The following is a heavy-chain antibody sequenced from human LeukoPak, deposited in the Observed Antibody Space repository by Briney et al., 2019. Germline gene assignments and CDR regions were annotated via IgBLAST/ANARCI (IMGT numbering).Heavy chain of an antibody. V-gene: IGHV4-31*03. Sequence: SETLSLTCTVSGGSISSGGYYWSWIPQHPGKGLEWIGYIYYSGSTYYNPSLKSRVTISVDTSKNQFSLKLSSVTAAATAVYYCARGLSLFGELPNFDYWDQGTLVTVSS. CDR3: ARGLSLFGELPNFDY. CDR2: IYYSGST. CDR1: GGSISSGGYY. J-gene: IGHJ4*02. D-gene: IGHD3-10*02.